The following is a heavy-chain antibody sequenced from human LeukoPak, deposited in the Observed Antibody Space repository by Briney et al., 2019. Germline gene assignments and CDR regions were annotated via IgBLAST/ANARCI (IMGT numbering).Heavy chain of an antibody. CDR3: ARVRGTYCSSTSCYGRAFDI. CDR2: IYTSGST. J-gene: IGHJ3*02. Sequence: KSSETLSLTCTVSGGSISSYYWSWIRQPAGKGLEWIGRIYTSGSTNYNPSLKSRVTMSVDTPKNQFSLKLSSVTAADTAVYYCARVRGTYCSSTSCYGRAFDIWGQGTMVTVSS. CDR1: GGSISSYY. D-gene: IGHD2-2*01. V-gene: IGHV4-4*07.